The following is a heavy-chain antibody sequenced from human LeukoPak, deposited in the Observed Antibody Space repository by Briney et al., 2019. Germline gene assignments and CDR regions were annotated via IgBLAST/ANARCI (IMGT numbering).Heavy chain of an antibody. J-gene: IGHJ6*03. D-gene: IGHD3-3*01. Sequence: PGGSLRLSCAASGFTFSSYWMSWVRQAPGKGLEWVANIKQDGSEKYYVDSVKGRFTISRDNAKNSLYLQMNSLRAEDTAVYYCARDRPIGGFWSGYHNWPSYLYYYYYMDVWGKGTTVTVSS. CDR1: GFTFSSYW. V-gene: IGHV3-7*01. CDR2: IKQDGSEK. CDR3: ARDRPIGGFWSGYHNWPSYLYYYYYMDV.